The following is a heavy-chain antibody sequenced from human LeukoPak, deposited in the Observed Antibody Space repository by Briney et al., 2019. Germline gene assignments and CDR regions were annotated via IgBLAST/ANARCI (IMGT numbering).Heavy chain of an antibody. J-gene: IGHJ4*02. CDR2: IRPGNSET. V-gene: IGHV5-51*01. CDR1: GYRFTSYW. Sequence: GESLKISFKGSGYRFTSYWIGWVRPMPGKGLEWMGIIRPGNSETRYSPSFQGQVTFPVERSITTAYLQWSSLKASDTAIYYCARQADGDKPRDYWGQGTLVTVSS. D-gene: IGHD5-24*01. CDR3: ARQADGDKPRDY.